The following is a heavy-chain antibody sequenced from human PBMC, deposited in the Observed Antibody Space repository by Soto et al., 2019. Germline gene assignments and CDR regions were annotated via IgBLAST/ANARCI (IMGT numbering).Heavy chain of an antibody. CDR3: ARHVYAVFGSDAGYRAV. J-gene: IGHJ6*03. D-gene: IGHD3-3*01. V-gene: IGHV4-59*08. Sequence: SETLSLTCAVSGGSISTYYWSWIRQPPGKGLEWIGSIYYSGSTNYNPSLKSRVTISVDTSKNQFSLRLNSVAAADTAVYYCARHVYAVFGSDAGYRAVGGKGPTVPVSS. CDR2: IYYSGST. CDR1: GGSISTYY.